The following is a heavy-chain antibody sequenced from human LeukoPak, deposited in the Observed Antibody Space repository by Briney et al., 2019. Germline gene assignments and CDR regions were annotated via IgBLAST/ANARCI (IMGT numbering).Heavy chain of an antibody. D-gene: IGHD1-26*01. CDR1: GFTFKSYS. J-gene: IGHJ4*02. V-gene: IGHV3-48*01. CDR2: ISSISRVI. Sequence: GGSLRLSCAASGFTFKSYSMNWVRQAPGKGPEWISYISSISRVIYYADSAKGRFTISRDNAKNSLSLQMNSLRAEDTAVYYCVREESESYPFDSWGQGTLVIVSS. CDR3: VREESESYPFDS.